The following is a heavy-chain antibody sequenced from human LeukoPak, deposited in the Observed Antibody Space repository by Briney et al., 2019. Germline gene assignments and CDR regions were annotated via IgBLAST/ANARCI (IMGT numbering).Heavy chain of an antibody. V-gene: IGHV3-23*01. Sequence: GGSLRLSCAASGFIFSSYSMSWVRQAPGKGLEWVSVITGSGGNTYYADSVKGRFTISKDNSKNTVYLQMSSLRVDDTAVYYCAKGGWLHWGQGTLVTVSS. CDR3: AKGGWLH. CDR1: GFIFSSYS. D-gene: IGHD6-19*01. CDR2: ITGSGGNT. J-gene: IGHJ4*02.